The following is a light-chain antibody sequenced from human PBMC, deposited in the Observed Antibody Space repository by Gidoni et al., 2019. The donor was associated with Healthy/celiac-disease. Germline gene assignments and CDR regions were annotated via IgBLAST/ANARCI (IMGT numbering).Light chain of an antibody. Sequence: DIQMTQSPSSLSASVGDRVTITCRASQSISSYLNWYQQKPGKDPKLLIYAASSLQSGVPSRFSGRGSGTDFTLTISSLQPEDFETYYCQQSYSTPSTFGGGTKVEIK. V-gene: IGKV1-39*01. CDR1: QSISSY. CDR3: QQSYSTPST. J-gene: IGKJ4*01. CDR2: AAS.